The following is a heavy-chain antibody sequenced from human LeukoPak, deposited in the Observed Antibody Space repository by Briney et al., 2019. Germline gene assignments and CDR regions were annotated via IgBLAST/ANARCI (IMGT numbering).Heavy chain of an antibody. CDR1: GYTFTGYY. D-gene: IGHD6-19*01. CDR3: ARTFRPNGAVAYFDY. CDR2: INPNSGGT. Sequence: ASVKVSCKASGYTFTGYYMHWVRQAPGQGLEWMGWINPNSGGTNYAQKFQGRVTMTRDTSISTAYMELSRLRSDDTAVYYCARTFRPNGAVAYFDYWGQGTLVTVSS. J-gene: IGHJ4*02. V-gene: IGHV1-2*02.